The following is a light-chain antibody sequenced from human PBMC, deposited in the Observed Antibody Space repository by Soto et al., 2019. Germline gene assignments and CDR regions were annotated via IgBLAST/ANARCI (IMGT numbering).Light chain of an antibody. J-gene: IGKJ2*01. CDR2: GAS. CDR3: QLYHSSSYT. Sequence: EVVLTQSPGTLSLSPGERDTLSCRASQSVTSSYLAWYQQKPGQAPRLLIYGASRRATDIPDRFSGSGSGTDFTLTISRLEPEDFAVYYCQLYHSSSYTFGQGTKLEIK. CDR1: QSVTSSY. V-gene: IGKV3-20*01.